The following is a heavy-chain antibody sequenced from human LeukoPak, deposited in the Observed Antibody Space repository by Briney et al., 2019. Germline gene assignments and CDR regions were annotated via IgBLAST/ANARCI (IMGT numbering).Heavy chain of an antibody. CDR3: ARGKTYYDISKDAFDI. CDR1: SGSISSYY. V-gene: IGHV4-59*01. J-gene: IGHJ3*02. Sequence: PSETLSLTCTVSSGSISSYYWSWIRQPSGKGLEWIGYIYYSGSTNYNPSLKSRVTISVDTSKNQFSLKLSSVTAADTAVYYCARGKTYYDISKDAFDIWGQGTMVTVSS. D-gene: IGHD3-22*01. CDR2: IYYSGST.